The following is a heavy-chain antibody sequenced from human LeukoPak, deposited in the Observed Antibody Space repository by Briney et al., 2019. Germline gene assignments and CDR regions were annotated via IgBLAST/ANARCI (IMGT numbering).Heavy chain of an antibody. CDR2: IYHSGST. CDR1: GGSISSGGYS. V-gene: IGHV4-30-2*01. Sequence: PSQTLSLTCAVSGGSISSGGYSWSWLRQPPGKGLEWIGYIYHSGSTYYNPSLKSRVTISVDRSKNQFSLKLSSVTAADTAVYYCARESPDCSGGSCYSRVFDYWGQGTLVTASS. D-gene: IGHD2-15*01. J-gene: IGHJ4*02. CDR3: ARESPDCSGGSCYSRVFDY.